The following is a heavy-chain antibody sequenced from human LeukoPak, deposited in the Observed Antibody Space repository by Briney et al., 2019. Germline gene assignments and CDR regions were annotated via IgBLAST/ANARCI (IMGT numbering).Heavy chain of an antibody. CDR2: FAPEDGER. CDR1: GYSLTDFS. J-gene: IGHJ4*01. D-gene: IGHD6-13*01. Sequence: GASVKVSCKVSGYSLTDFSINWVRQAPGKGFEWMGGFAPEDGERIYAQKFQGRVTMTEDTSADTAYMGLSSLKSEDTAVYFCTAGVAVSRWYYFDYWGQGTLVTVSS. CDR3: TAGVAVSRWYYFDY. V-gene: IGHV1-24*01.